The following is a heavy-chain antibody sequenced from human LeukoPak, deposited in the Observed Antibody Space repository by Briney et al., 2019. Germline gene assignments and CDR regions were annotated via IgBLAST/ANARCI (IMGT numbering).Heavy chain of an antibody. V-gene: IGHV3-43*01. Sequence: GGSLRLSCAASGFTFDDYTMHWVRRAPGKGLEWVSLISWDGGSTYYADSVKGRFTISRDNSKNSLYLQMNSLRTEDTALYYCAKDLGYCSSTSCRHDAFDIWGQGTMVTVSS. D-gene: IGHD2-2*01. J-gene: IGHJ3*02. CDR3: AKDLGYCSSTSCRHDAFDI. CDR1: GFTFDDYT. CDR2: ISWDGGST.